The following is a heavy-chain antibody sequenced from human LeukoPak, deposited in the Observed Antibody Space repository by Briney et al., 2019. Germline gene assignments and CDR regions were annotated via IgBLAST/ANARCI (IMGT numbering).Heavy chain of an antibody. Sequence: PSETLSVTCTVSGGSISSYYWSWIRQPPGNGLEWIGYIYYSGSTNYNPSLKSRVTISVDTSKNQFSLKLSSVTAADTAVYYCARAASSGGSCYDYWGQGTLVTVSS. D-gene: IGHD2-15*01. CDR1: GGSISSYY. CDR3: ARAASSGGSCYDY. J-gene: IGHJ4*02. CDR2: IYYSGST. V-gene: IGHV4-59*01.